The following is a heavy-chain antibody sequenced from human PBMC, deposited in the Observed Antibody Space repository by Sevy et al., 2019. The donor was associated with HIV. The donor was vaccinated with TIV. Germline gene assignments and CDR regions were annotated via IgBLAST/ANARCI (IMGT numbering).Heavy chain of an antibody. V-gene: IGHV4-38-2*01. CDR1: GYSISSGYY. J-gene: IGHJ4*02. D-gene: IGHD1-1*01. Sequence: SETLSLTCAVSGYSISSGYYWCWVRQPPGKGLEWIGSMYHSGRSSFNPSLKSRVTISVDKSKNQFSLKLTSVTAADTAVHYCATESAYWHDLDDWGQGTLVTVSS. CDR2: MYHSGRS. CDR3: ATESAYWHDLDD.